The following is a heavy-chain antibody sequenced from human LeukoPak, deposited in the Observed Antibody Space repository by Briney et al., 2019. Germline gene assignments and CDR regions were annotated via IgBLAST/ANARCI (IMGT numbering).Heavy chain of an antibody. Sequence: PSETLSLTCTVSGGSISSSSYYWGWIRQPPGKGLEWIGSIYYSGSTYYNPSLKSRVTISVDTSKNQFSLKLSSVTAADTAVYYCARPGMVGATSFFDYWGQGTLVTVSS. J-gene: IGHJ4*02. D-gene: IGHD1-26*01. V-gene: IGHV4-39*01. CDR3: ARPGMVGATSFFDY. CDR2: IYYSGST. CDR1: GGSISSSSYY.